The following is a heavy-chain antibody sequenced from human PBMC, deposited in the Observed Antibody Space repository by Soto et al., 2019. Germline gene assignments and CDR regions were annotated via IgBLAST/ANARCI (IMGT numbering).Heavy chain of an antibody. V-gene: IGHV1-3*01. CDR1: GYTFTSYA. CDR3: ARARIVVVPAATPVWFDP. CDR2: INAGNGNT. D-gene: IGHD2-2*01. Sequence: ASVKVSFKASGYTFTSYAMHWVRQAPGQRLEWMGWINAGNGNTKYSQKFQGRVTITRDTSASTAYMELSSLRSEDTAVYYCARARIVVVPAATPVWFDPWGQGTLVTVSS. J-gene: IGHJ5*02.